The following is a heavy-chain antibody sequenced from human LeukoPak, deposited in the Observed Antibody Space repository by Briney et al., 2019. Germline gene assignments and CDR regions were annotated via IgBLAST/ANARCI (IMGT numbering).Heavy chain of an antibody. CDR1: GGSISSYY. V-gene: IGHV4-4*07. Sequence: SETLSLTCTVSGGSISSYYWSWIRQPAGKGLEWIGRIYTSGSTNYNPSLKSRVTMSVDTSKNQFSLKLSSVTAADTAVYYCARDGGIVVVPAAISGMYYYYGMDVWGQGTTVTVSS. D-gene: IGHD2-2*02. CDR3: ARDGGIVVVPAAISGMYYYYGMDV. CDR2: IYTSGST. J-gene: IGHJ6*02.